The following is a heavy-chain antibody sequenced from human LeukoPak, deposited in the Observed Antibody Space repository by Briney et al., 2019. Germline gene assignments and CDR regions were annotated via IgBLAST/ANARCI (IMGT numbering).Heavy chain of an antibody. CDR2: MNPNSGNT. CDR3: ATALGYCSSTSCYPDY. Sequence: ASVKVSCKASGYTFTSYDINWVRQATGQGLEWMGWMNPNSGNTGYAQKFQGRVTMTRNTSISTAYMELSSLRSEDTAVYYCATALGYCSSTSCYPDYWGQGTLVTVSS. CDR1: GYTFTSYD. J-gene: IGHJ4*02. V-gene: IGHV1-8*01. D-gene: IGHD2-2*01.